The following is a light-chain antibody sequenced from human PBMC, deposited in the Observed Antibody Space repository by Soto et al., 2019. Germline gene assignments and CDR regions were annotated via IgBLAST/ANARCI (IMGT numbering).Light chain of an antibody. CDR1: SSDVGGYNY. CDR3: TSYAGSNNLV. J-gene: IGLJ2*01. Sequence: QAVVTQPPSASGSPGQSVTISCTGTSSDVGGYNYVSWYQQHPGKAPKLMIYEVTKRPSGVPDRFSGSKSDNTASLTVSGLQAEDEADYYCTSYAGSNNLVFGGGTKLTVL. CDR2: EVT. V-gene: IGLV2-8*01.